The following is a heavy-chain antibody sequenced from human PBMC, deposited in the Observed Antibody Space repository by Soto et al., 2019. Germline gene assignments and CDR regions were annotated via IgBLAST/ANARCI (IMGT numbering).Heavy chain of an antibody. D-gene: IGHD2-2*01. CDR1: GYTFITSD. CDR3: ARGRGIVSVPAATYGMDV. Sequence: QVQLVQSGAEVKKPGASVRVSCKASGYTFITSDINWVRQATGQGLEWMGWMNPNSGNTGYAQKFQGRVTMTRNTSISTADMELSSLRSEDTAVYYCARGRGIVSVPAATYGMDVWGQGTTVTVSS. V-gene: IGHV1-8*01. J-gene: IGHJ6*02. CDR2: MNPNSGNT.